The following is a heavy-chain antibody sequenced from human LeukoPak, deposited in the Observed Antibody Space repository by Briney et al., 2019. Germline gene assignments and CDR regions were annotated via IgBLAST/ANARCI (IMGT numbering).Heavy chain of an antibody. J-gene: IGHJ4*02. Sequence: SEALSLTCAVYGGSFSGYYWSWIRQPPGKGLEWIGEINHSGSTNYNPSLKSRVTISVDTSKNQFSLKLSSVTAADTAVYYCASFNRGGDYWGQGALVTVSS. CDR1: GGSFSGYY. CDR3: ASFNRGGDY. CDR2: INHSGST. V-gene: IGHV4-34*01.